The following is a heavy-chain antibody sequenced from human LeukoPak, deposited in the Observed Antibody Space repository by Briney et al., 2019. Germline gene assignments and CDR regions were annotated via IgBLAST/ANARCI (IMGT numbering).Heavy chain of an antibody. CDR2: INHSGST. J-gene: IGHJ3*02. V-gene: IGHV4-34*01. D-gene: IGHD3-3*01. Sequence: SETLSLTCAVYGGSFSGYYWSWIRQPPGKGLEWIGEINHSGSTNYNPSLKSRVTISVDTSKNQFSLTVSSVTAADTAVYYCTRTYYDFWSGFAGTDAFDIWGQGTMVTVSS. CDR3: TRTYYDFWSGFAGTDAFDI. CDR1: GGSFSGYY.